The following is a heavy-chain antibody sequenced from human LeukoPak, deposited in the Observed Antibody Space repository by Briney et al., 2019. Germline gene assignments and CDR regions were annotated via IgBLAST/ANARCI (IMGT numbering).Heavy chain of an antibody. CDR2: IIPTFGTV. Sequence: GASVKVSCKASGGTFSSYAYNWVRQAPGQGLEWMGGIIPTFGTVKYAQKLQGRVTITTDETRSTAYMELISLRSEDTAVYYCARGGRVIAVTSVDYWGQGTLVTVSS. J-gene: IGHJ4*02. CDR3: ARGGRVIAVTSVDY. D-gene: IGHD2-21*01. V-gene: IGHV1-69*05. CDR1: GGTFSSYA.